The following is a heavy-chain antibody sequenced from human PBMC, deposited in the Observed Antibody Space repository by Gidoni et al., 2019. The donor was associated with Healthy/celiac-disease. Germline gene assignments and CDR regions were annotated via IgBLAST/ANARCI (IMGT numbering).Heavy chain of an antibody. Sequence: STYYNPSLKSRVTISVDTSKNQFSLKLSSVTAADTAVYYCASLVGGGVPAAPRFDPWGQGTLVTVSS. J-gene: IGHJ5*02. D-gene: IGHD2-2*01. CDR3: ASLVGGGVPAAPRFDP. CDR2: ST. V-gene: IGHV4-31*02.